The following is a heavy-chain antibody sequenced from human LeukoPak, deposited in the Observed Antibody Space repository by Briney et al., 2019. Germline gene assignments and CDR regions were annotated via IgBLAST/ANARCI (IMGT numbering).Heavy chain of an antibody. D-gene: IGHD6-19*01. V-gene: IGHV3-21*01. CDR3: ARGHVAVAGPY. J-gene: IGHJ4*02. CDR1: GFTFSSYS. CDR2: ISSSSSYI. Sequence: GGSLRLSCAASGFTFSSYSMNWVRQAPGKGPEWVSSISSSSSYIYYADSVKGRFTISRDNAKNSLYLQMNSLRAEDTAVYYCARGHVAVAGPYWGQGTLVTVSS.